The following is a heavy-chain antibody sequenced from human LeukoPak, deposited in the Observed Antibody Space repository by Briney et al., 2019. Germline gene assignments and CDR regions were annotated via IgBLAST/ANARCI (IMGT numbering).Heavy chain of an antibody. V-gene: IGHV1-2*02. CDR1: GYSFTGYY. CDR2: INPNNGGT. D-gene: IGHD2-15*01. Sequence: ASVKVSCKASGYSFTGYYMHWVRQAPGQGLEWMGWINPNNGGTNYAQKFQGRVTMTRDTSISAAYMELSRLRSDDTAVYYCARDWGSGGSFFSEYFQHWGQGTLVTVSS. CDR3: ARDWGSGGSFFSEYFQH. J-gene: IGHJ1*01.